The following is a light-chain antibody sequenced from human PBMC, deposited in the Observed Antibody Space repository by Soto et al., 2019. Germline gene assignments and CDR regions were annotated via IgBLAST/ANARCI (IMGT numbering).Light chain of an antibody. V-gene: IGKV1-39*01. CDR1: QSISSY. CDR2: AAS. Sequence: DIQMTQSPSSLSASVGERVTITCRASQSISSYLNWYQQKPGKAPKLLIYAASSLQSGVPSRFIGSGSGTDSTLNISSLQPEDFATYDCQQSYSTSITFGYGTRLEIK. CDR3: QQSYSTSIT. J-gene: IGKJ5*01.